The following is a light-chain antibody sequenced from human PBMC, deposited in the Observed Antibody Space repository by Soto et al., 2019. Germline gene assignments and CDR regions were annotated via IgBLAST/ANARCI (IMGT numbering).Light chain of an antibody. CDR2: DAS. CDR3: QKYNSAPWT. CDR1: QSVTNN. V-gene: IGKV3-15*01. J-gene: IGKJ1*01. Sequence: EIVMTQSPATLSVSPGESATLSCRASQSVTNNLAWYQQKPGQAPRLLIYDASTRATAFPARFSGSGSGTEFTLTISSLQPEDAATYFCQKYNSAPWTFGQGTKVEIK.